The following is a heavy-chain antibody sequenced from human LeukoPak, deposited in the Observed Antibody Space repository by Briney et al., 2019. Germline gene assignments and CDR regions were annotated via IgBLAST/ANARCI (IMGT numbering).Heavy chain of an antibody. V-gene: IGHV3-23*01. CDR3: AKDRVSSYYYDSSDAFDI. CDR2: ISGSGGST. Sequence: PGGSLRLSCAASGFTFSSYAMSWVRQAPGKGLEWVSAISGSGGSTYYADSVKGRFTISRDNSKNTLYLQMNSLRAEDTAVYYCAKDRVSSYYYDSSDAFDIWGQGTMVTVSS. D-gene: IGHD3-22*01. J-gene: IGHJ3*02. CDR1: GFTFSSYA.